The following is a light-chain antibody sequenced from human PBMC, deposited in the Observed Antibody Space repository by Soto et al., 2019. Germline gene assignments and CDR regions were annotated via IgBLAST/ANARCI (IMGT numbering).Light chain of an antibody. CDR2: EVA. Sequence: QSALTQPASVSGSPGQSITISCTGTSSDVGRYDYVSWFQQHPGKAPKLMIYEVANRPSGVSDRFSGSKSGNTASLTISGLQAEDEADYYCCSYAGSSTPYVFGTGTKLTVL. CDR3: CSYAGSSTPYV. V-gene: IGLV2-14*01. J-gene: IGLJ1*01. CDR1: SSDVGRYDY.